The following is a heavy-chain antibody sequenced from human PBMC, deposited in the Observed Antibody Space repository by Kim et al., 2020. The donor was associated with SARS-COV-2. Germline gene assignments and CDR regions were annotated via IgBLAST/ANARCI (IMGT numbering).Heavy chain of an antibody. CDR2: IDPSDSYT. J-gene: IGHJ5*02. CDR3: ARGPPRIAAEISWFDP. D-gene: IGHD6-13*01. CDR1: GYSFTSYW. V-gene: IGHV5-10-1*01. Sequence: GESLKISCKGSGYSFTSYWISWVRQMPGKGLEWMGRIDPSDSYTNYSPSFQGHVTISADKSISTAYLQWSSLKASDTAMYYCARGPPRIAAEISWFDPWGQRSLVTVSS.